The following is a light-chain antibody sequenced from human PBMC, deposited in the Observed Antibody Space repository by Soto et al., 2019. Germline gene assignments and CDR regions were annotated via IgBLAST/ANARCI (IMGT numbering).Light chain of an antibody. V-gene: IGLV2-14*01. J-gene: IGLJ3*02. CDR2: DVS. CDR3: SSYATSSTLVL. Sequence: QSALTQPASVSGSPGQSITISCTGTSSDVGGSNHVSWYQQHPGKAPKLMIFDVSTRPSGVSNCFSGSKSGNTASLTISGLQAEDEADYYCSSYATSSTLVLFGGGTKLTVL. CDR1: SSDVGGSNH.